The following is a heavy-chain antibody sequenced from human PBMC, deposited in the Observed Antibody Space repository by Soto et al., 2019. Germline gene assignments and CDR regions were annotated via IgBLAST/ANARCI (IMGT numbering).Heavy chain of an antibody. Sequence: GASVKVSCKASGGTFSSYAISWVRQAPGQGLEWMGGIIPIFGTANYAQKFQGRVTITADESTSTAYMELSSLRSEDTAVYYCAGEYSSSSGAYYYYGMDVWGQGTTVTVS. CDR2: IIPIFGTA. CDR3: AGEYSSSSGAYYYYGMDV. CDR1: GGTFSSYA. D-gene: IGHD6-6*01. J-gene: IGHJ6*02. V-gene: IGHV1-69*13.